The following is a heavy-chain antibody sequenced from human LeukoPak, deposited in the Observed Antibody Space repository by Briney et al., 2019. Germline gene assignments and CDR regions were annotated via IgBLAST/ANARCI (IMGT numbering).Heavy chain of an antibody. CDR1: AFSSNTYS. D-gene: IGHD3-16*01. CDR3: GRGGASHFES. CDR2: MKEDGSAT. V-gene: IGHV3-7*04. Sequence: GGSLRLSCAADSAFSSNTYSWIRQTPGKGLEWVAKMKEDGSATYYVDSVKGRFTISRDNAKRSLYLQMSSLKVEDTAVYYCGRGGASHFESWGQGTLVTVST. J-gene: IGHJ4*02.